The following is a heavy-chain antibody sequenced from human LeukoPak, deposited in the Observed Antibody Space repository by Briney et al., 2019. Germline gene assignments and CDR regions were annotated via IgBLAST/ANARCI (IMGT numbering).Heavy chain of an antibody. CDR1: GFTFDDYG. CDR2: VSGNGVNT. V-gene: IGHV3-23*01. D-gene: IGHD4-17*01. J-gene: IGHJ4*02. CDR3: AKELRFPTRFDS. Sequence: GGSLRLSCAASGFTFDDYGMSWVRQAPGKGLEWVSAVSGNGVNTYYADSVKGRFTISRDNSQNTLFLHMNSLRADDTAIYYCAKELRFPTRFDSWGQGTQITVSS.